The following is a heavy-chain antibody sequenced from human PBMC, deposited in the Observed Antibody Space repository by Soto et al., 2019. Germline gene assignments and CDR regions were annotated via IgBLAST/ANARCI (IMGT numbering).Heavy chain of an antibody. D-gene: IGHD7-27*01. CDR1: GYTFTDFG. CDR3: ARDSGNLGNWAYFFDY. Sequence: QGQLVQSGAEVKKPGASVKVSCKASGYTFTDFGIIWVRQAPGQGLEWMGWISAYNGNTNYAQKVKGRVTMTTDTSTRTAYMELRSLRSDDRAVYYCARDSGNLGNWAYFFDYWGQGTLVTVSS. CDR2: ISAYNGNT. J-gene: IGHJ4*02. V-gene: IGHV1-18*01.